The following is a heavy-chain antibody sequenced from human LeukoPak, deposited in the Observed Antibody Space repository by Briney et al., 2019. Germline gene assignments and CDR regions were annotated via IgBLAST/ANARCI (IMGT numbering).Heavy chain of an antibody. CDR2: ISGSGGST. D-gene: IGHD3-22*01. V-gene: IGHV3-23*01. CDR3: ARRHRHTYYYDEGFDY. Sequence: LSGGSLRLSCAASGFTFSSYGMSWVRQAPGKGLEWVSAISGSGGSTYYADSVKGRFTISRDNSKNTLYLQMNSLTAADTAVYYCARRHRHTYYYDEGFDYWGQGTLVTVSS. CDR1: GFTFSSYG. J-gene: IGHJ4*02.